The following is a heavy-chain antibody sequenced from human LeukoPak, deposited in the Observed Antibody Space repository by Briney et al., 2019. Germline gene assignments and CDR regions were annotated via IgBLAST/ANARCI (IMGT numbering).Heavy chain of an antibody. V-gene: IGHV1-18*01. D-gene: IGHD3-22*01. Sequence: ASVKVSCKASGYTFTSYGISWVRQAPGQGLEWMGWISAYNGNTNYAQKFQGRVTITADESTSTAYMELSSLRSEDTAVYYCARALGYYYDSSGYYYYYYFDYWGQGTLVTVSS. CDR2: ISAYNGNT. CDR1: GYTFTSYG. J-gene: IGHJ4*02. CDR3: ARALGYYYDSSGYYYYYYFDY.